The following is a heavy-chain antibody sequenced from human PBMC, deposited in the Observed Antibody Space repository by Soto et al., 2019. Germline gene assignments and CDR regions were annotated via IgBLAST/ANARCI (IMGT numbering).Heavy chain of an antibody. CDR1: GGSISSGDYY. D-gene: IGHD1-26*01. Sequence: QVQLQESGPGLVKPSQTLSLTCTVSGGSISSGDYYWSWIRQPPGKGLEWIGYIYYSGSTYYNPSLKSRVTISVDTSKHQFSLKLSSVTAADTAVYYCARDKGGSTPWDPWFDPWGQGTLVTVSS. CDR2: IYYSGST. V-gene: IGHV4-30-4*01. J-gene: IGHJ5*02. CDR3: ARDKGGSTPWDPWFDP.